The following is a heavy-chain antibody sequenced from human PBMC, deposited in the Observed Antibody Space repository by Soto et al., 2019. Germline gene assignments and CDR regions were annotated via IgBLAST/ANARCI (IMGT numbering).Heavy chain of an antibody. Sequence: QVQLVQSGAEVKPPGASVKVSCKASGYTFSTYGICWVRQAPGQGPEWMGWINPYNGKTNYGQNFQGRVTMTTEAARRTAYMELRSLRSDDTAVYYCARFQLVLVVAGVPVDSWGQGTLVTVSS. V-gene: IGHV1-18*01. CDR3: ARFQLVLVVAGVPVDS. J-gene: IGHJ5*01. CDR1: GYTFSTYG. D-gene: IGHD2-15*01. CDR2: INPYNGKT.